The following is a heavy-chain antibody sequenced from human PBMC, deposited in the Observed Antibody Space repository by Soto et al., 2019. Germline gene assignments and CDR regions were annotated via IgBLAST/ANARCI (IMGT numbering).Heavy chain of an antibody. V-gene: IGHV3-11*01. CDR1: GFTFSDYY. D-gene: IGHD2-21*02. J-gene: IGHJ5*02. CDR2: ISSSGSTI. CDR3: ACLGGDCYLNWFDP. Sequence: QVQLVESGGGLVKSGGSLRLSCAASGFTFSDYYMSWIRQAPGKGLEWLSYISSSGSTIYYADSVKGRFTISRDNAKNSLYLQMNSLRAEDTAVHYCACLGGDCYLNWFDPWGQGTLVTVSS.